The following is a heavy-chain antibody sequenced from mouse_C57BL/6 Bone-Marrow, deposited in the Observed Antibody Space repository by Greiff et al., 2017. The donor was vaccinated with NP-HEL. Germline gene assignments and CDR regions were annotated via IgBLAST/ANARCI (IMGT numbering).Heavy chain of an antibody. J-gene: IGHJ3*01. D-gene: IGHD2-2*01. Sequence: EVQLQQSGAELVKPGASVKLSCTASGFNIKDYYMHWVKQRTEQGLEWIGRIDPEDGETTYSSKFPGKATITADTSSNTAYLQLSSLTSEDTAVYYCARGYKFADWGTETLVTVSA. CDR2: IDPEDGET. CDR1: GFNIKDYY. CDR3: ARGYKFAD. V-gene: IGHV14-2*01.